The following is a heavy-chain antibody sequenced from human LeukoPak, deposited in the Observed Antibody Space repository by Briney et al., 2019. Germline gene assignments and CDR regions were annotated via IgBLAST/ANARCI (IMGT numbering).Heavy chain of an antibody. CDR3: ARDVEVCRIGACYWTTFDC. CDR2: ISRSGGNT. J-gene: IGHJ4*02. V-gene: IGHV3-23*01. D-gene: IGHD2-21*02. CDR1: GFTFSNYA. Sequence: GGSLRLSCAASGFTFSNYAMTWVRQSPERGLEWVSTISRSGGNTYYADSVKGRFTVSRDTSSDTLFLQMNSLSAEDTAVYYCARDVEVCRIGACYWTTFDCWGQGTLVTVSS.